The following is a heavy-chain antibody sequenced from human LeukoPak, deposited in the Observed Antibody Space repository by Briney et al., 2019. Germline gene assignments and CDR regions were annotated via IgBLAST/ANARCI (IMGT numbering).Heavy chain of an antibody. Sequence: SETLSLTCAVSGYSISSGYQWAWIRPPPGNTLEWIGNIYHSGSAHYNPSLKSRVTISVDRSNNQFSLRLSSVTAADTAVYYCARDPRWLTPDCTSTSCYENYFDPWGQGTLVTVSS. D-gene: IGHD2-2*01. V-gene: IGHV4-38-2*02. CDR1: GYSISSGYQ. CDR2: IYHSGSA. CDR3: ARDPRWLTPDCTSTSCYENYFDP. J-gene: IGHJ5*02.